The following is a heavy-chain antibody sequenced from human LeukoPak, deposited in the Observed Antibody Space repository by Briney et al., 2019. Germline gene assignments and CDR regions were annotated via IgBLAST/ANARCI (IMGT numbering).Heavy chain of an antibody. D-gene: IGHD3-10*02. CDR2: IRYNGNNQ. CDR1: GFTFNNYG. J-gene: IGHJ3*02. Sequence: GGSLRLSCAASGFTFNNYGMHWVRQAPGKGLEWVAFIRYNGNNQYYADSVKGRFTISRDNSKNTLYLQMNSLRAEDTAVYYCAKFFTGEYVRAFDIWGQGTMVTVSS. V-gene: IGHV3-30*02. CDR3: AKFFTGEYVRAFDI.